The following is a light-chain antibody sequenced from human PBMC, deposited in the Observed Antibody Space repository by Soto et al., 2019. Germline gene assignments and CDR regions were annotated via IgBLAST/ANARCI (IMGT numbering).Light chain of an antibody. CDR1: TSDVGGYNS. J-gene: IGLJ1*01. Sequence: QSALTQPASVSGSPGQSITISCTGTTSDVGGYNSVSWYQQHPGKVPKLMIYDVSYRPSGISNRFSGSKSDNTASLTISGLQAEDEADYYCSSYTTSSLYVFGTGTKVTVL. V-gene: IGLV2-14*01. CDR2: DVS. CDR3: SSYTTSSLYV.